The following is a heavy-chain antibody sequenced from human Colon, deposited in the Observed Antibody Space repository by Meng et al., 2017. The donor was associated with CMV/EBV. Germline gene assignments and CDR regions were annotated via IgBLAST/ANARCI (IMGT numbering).Heavy chain of an antibody. CDR3: VRSSGWSLFDY. V-gene: IGHV1-2*02. D-gene: IGHD6-19*01. CDR2: IRSDGSAT. Sequence: GQLMQSGAGGKGPGASVKVSCKTSGYTFSDYYMHWVRQAPGQGLEWMGWIRSDGSATNYAQKFRGRVTMTRDASVSTAYMELSGLTSDDTAVYFCVRSSGWSLFDYWGPGALVTVSS. CDR1: GYTFSDYY. J-gene: IGHJ4*02.